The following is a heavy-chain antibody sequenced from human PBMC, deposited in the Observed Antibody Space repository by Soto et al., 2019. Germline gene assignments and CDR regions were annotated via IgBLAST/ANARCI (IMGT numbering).Heavy chain of an antibody. CDR3: AKDGDIVVVPAAMAGYFDD. D-gene: IGHD2-2*01. CDR2: ISGSGGST. CDR1: GFTFSSYA. J-gene: IGHJ4*02. Sequence: GGSLRLSCAASGFTFSSYAMSWVRQAPGKGLEWVSAISGSGGSTYYADSVKGRFTISRDNSKNTLYLQMNSLRAEDTAVYYCAKDGDIVVVPAAMAGYFDDWGQGTLVTVSS. V-gene: IGHV3-23*01.